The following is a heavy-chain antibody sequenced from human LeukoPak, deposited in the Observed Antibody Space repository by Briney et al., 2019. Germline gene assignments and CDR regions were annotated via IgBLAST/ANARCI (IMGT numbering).Heavy chain of an antibody. CDR3: ARGIEMATHGCSDY. D-gene: IGHD5-24*01. CDR2: IWYDGSNK. CDR1: GFTFSSYG. J-gene: IGHJ4*02. V-gene: IGHV3-33*01. Sequence: PGRSLRLSCAASGFTFSSYGMHWVRQAPGKGLEWVAVIWYDGSNKYYADSVKGRFTISRDNSKNTLYLQMNSLRAEDTAVYYCARGIEMATHGCSDYWGQGTLVTVSS.